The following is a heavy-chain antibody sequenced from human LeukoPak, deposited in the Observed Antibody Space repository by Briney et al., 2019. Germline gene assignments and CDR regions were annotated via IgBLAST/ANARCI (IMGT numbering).Heavy chain of an antibody. CDR1: GYTFTSYY. Sequence: GASVKVSCKASGYTFTSYYMHWVRQAPGQGLEWMGLINPSGGSTSYAQKFQGGVTMTRDTSTSTVYMELSSLRSEDTAVYYCARDQGGKTFDYWGQGTLVTVSS. V-gene: IGHV1-46*01. CDR2: INPSGGST. J-gene: IGHJ4*02. D-gene: IGHD4-23*01. CDR3: ARDQGGKTFDY.